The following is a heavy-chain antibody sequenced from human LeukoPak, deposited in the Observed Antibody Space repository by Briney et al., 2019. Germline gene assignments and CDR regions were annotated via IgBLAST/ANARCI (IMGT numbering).Heavy chain of an antibody. CDR2: ISAYNGNT. CDR1: GYTFTSYG. CDR3: ARDSGYTVTRGAWDYYGMDV. J-gene: IGHJ6*02. V-gene: IGHV1-18*01. Sequence: GASVKVSCKASGYTFTSYGISWVRQAPGQGLEWMGWISAYNGNTNYAQKLQGRVTMTTDTSTSTAYMELRSLRSDDTAVYYCARDSGYTVTRGAWDYYGMDVWGQGTTVTVS. D-gene: IGHD4-17*01.